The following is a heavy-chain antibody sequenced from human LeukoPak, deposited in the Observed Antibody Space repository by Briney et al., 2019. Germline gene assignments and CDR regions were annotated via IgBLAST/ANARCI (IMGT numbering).Heavy chain of an antibody. CDR1: GGSIRGYH. Sequence: RPSETLSLTCTVSGGSIRGYHWSWVRQPPGKGLEWIAYIYYSGSTNYNPSLKSRVTISLDTSKKQFSLKLSSVTAADTAVYYCAVGVTYYYIDGWGKGTTVTVSS. CDR3: AVGVTYYYIDG. CDR2: IYYSGST. D-gene: IGHD2-21*02. V-gene: IGHV4-59*08. J-gene: IGHJ6*03.